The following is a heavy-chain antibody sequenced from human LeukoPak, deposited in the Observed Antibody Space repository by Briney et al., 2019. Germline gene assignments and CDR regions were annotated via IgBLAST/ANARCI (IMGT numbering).Heavy chain of an antibody. Sequence: GGSLRLSCAASGFTFSNAWMSWVRQAPGKGLEWVGRIKSKTDGGTTDYAAPVKGRFTISRDDPENTLYLQMNSLKTEDTAVYYCTSDPRIGRYFDYWGQGTLVTVSS. D-gene: IGHD1-26*01. J-gene: IGHJ4*02. CDR3: TSDPRIGRYFDY. CDR1: GFTFSNAW. V-gene: IGHV3-15*01. CDR2: IKSKTDGGTT.